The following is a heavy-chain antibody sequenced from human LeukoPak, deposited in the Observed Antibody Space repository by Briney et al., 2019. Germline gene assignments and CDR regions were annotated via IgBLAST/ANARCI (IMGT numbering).Heavy chain of an antibody. D-gene: IGHD3-3*01. J-gene: IGHJ4*02. Sequence: GASVKVSCKXSGYTFTSYGISWVRQAPGQGLEWMGWISAYNGNTNYSQKLQGRVTTTTDTSTSTAYMELRSLRSDDTAVYYCARGVGYDFWSGPTRFDYWGQGTLVTVSS. CDR1: GYTFTSYG. V-gene: IGHV1-18*01. CDR2: ISAYNGNT. CDR3: ARGVGYDFWSGPTRFDY.